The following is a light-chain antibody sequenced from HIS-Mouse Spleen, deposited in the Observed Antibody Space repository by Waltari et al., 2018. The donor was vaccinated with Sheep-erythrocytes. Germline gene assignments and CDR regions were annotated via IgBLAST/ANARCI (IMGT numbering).Light chain of an antibody. V-gene: IGLV3-10*01. CDR1: ALPKKY. J-gene: IGLJ2*01. CDR3: YSTDSSGNHRV. Sequence: SYELTQPPSVSVSPGQTARTTFSGDALPKKYAYWYQQKTGQAPVLVINEDSKPPTGIPERFSGSSSGTMATLTISGAQVEDEADYYCYSTDSSGNHRVFGGGTKLTVL. CDR2: EDS.